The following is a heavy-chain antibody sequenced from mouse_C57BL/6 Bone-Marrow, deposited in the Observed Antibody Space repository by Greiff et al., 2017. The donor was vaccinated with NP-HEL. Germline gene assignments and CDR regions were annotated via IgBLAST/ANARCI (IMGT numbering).Heavy chain of an antibody. J-gene: IGHJ3*01. Sequence: QVQLQHPGAELVKPGASVRVSCNASGYTFTSYWRHWVKQRPGQGLEWIGRIHPSDSDTNYNQKFKGQATLTVDKSSSTAYMQLSSLTSEDSAVYYCAPLLRRDQRFAYWGQGTLVTVSA. D-gene: IGHD1-2*01. CDR3: APLLRRDQRFAY. CDR1: GYTFTSYW. CDR2: IHPSDSDT. V-gene: IGHV1-74*01.